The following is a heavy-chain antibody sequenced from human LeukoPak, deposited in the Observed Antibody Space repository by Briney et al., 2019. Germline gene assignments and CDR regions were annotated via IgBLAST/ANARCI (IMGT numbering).Heavy chain of an antibody. J-gene: IGHJ6*02. CDR1: GFTFSSFG. V-gene: IGHV3-48*02. CDR3: AKVIRGGYGMDV. CDR2: ISDSSSLT. Sequence: SGGSLRLSCAASGFTFSSFGMNWVRQAPGKGLEWVSYISDSSSLTYYADSVKGRFTISRDNANNSLALQLNSLRDEDTAVYFCAKVIRGGYGMDVWGQGTTVTVSS. D-gene: IGHD3-10*01.